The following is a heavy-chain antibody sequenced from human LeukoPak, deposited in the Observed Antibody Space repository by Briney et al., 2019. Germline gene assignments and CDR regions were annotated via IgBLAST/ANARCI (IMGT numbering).Heavy chain of an antibody. Sequence: SQTLSLTCAVSGGSISSGGYSWSWIRQPPGKGLEWIGYIYHSGSTYYNPSLKSRVTISVDRSKNQFSLKLSSVTAADTAVYYCARGYDSSGYQFDYWGQGTLVTVPS. J-gene: IGHJ4*02. CDR3: ARGYDSSGYQFDY. CDR1: GGSISSGGYS. V-gene: IGHV4-30-2*01. D-gene: IGHD3-22*01. CDR2: IYHSGST.